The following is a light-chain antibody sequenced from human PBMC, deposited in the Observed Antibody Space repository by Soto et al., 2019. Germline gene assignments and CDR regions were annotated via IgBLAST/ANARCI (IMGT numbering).Light chain of an antibody. CDR1: QSVSSSY. V-gene: IGKV3-20*01. CDR2: GAS. Sequence: EIVLTQSPGTLSLSPGERATLSCRASQSVSSSYLAWYQQKPGQAPRLLIYGASSRATDIPDRFSGSGSGTDVTLTISRLEPKDFAVYYCQQYGSTSTFGPGTKLEIK. CDR3: QQYGSTST. J-gene: IGKJ2*01.